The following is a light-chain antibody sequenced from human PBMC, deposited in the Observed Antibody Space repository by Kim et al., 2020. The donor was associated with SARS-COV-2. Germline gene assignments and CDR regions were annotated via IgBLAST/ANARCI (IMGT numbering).Light chain of an antibody. Sequence: DIQMTQSPSTLSASVGDRVTITCRASQSISSWLAWFQQKPGKAPKLLIYKASTLESGVPSRFSGSGSGTEFILTISSLQPDDLATYYCQQYDRYSWTFGQGTKVDIK. CDR3: QQYDRYSWT. CDR1: QSISSW. CDR2: KAS. J-gene: IGKJ1*01. V-gene: IGKV1-5*03.